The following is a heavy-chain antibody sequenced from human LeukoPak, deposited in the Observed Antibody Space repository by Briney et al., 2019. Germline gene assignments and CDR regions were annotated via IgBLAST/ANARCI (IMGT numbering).Heavy chain of an antibody. CDR1: GYTPTELS. J-gene: IGHJ6*02. V-gene: IGHV1-24*01. D-gene: IGHD5-12*01. Sequence: ASVKVSCKVSGYTPTELSMHWVRQAPGKGLEWMGGFDPEDGETIYAQKFQGRVTMTEDTSTDTAYMELSSLRSEDTAVYYCATGRYSGYDFFLGRSQGYGMDVWGQGTTVTVSS. CDR3: ATGRYSGYDFFLGRSQGYGMDV. CDR2: FDPEDGET.